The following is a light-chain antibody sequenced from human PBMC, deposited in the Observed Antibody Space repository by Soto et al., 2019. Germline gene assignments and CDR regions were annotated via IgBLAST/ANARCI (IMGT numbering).Light chain of an antibody. J-gene: IGLJ2*01. CDR1: SIDVGSYNL. CDR2: EDI. CDR3: CSYAGGTSVV. V-gene: IGLV2-23*01. Sequence: QSALTQPASVSGSPGQSITISCTGTSIDVGSYNLVSWYQQHPGKALNLMIYEDIERPSGVSNRFSGSKSGNTASLTISGLQTEDEADYYCCSYAGGTSVVFGGGTKVTVL.